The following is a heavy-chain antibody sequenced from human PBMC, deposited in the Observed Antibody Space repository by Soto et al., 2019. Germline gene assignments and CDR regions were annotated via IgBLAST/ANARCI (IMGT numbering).Heavy chain of an antibody. CDR3: AKDSLRIDTAMDTKYGMDV. D-gene: IGHD5-18*01. CDR2: ISWDGGST. V-gene: IGHV3-43*01. CDR1: GFTFDDYT. J-gene: IGHJ6*02. Sequence: PGGSLRLSCAASGFTFDDYTMHWVRQAPGKGLEWVSLISWDGGSTYYADSVKGRFTISRDNSKNSLYLQMNSLRTEDTALYYCAKDSLRIDTAMDTKYGMDVWGQGTTVTVSS.